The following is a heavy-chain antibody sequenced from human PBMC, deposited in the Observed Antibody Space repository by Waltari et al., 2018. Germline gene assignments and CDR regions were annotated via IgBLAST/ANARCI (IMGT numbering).Heavy chain of an antibody. CDR3: ARRLEMSGITYDAFDI. CDR2: VSANGDT. CDR1: GDSITSPISH. D-gene: IGHD3-3*01. V-gene: IGHV4-39*01. Sequence: QLQLQESGPGLVKPSETLSLTCTVSGDSITSPISHWRWIRQPPGKGLEWIGRVSANGDTYYNPSLKSRVTISVGTSKTQFSLKLSSVTAADTAVFYCARRLEMSGITYDAFDIWGQGTMVTVSS. J-gene: IGHJ3*02.